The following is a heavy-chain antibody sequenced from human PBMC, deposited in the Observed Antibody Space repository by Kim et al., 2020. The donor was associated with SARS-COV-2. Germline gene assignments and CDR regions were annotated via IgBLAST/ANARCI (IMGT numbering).Heavy chain of an antibody. CDR2: IYSGGST. V-gene: IGHV3-53*01. Sequence: GGSLRLSCAASGFTVSSNYMSWVRQAPGKGLEWVSVIYSGGSTYYADSVKGRFTISRDNSKNTLYLQMNSLRAEDTAVYYCAREKIAYYYDSSGYTRYFDNWGQGALVTVSS. J-gene: IGHJ4*02. CDR3: AREKIAYYYDSSGYTRYFDN. CDR1: GFTVSSNY. D-gene: IGHD3-22*01.